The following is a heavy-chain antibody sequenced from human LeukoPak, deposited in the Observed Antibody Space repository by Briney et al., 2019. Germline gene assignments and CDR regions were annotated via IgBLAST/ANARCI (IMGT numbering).Heavy chain of an antibody. V-gene: IGHV1-2*02. D-gene: IGHD1-26*01. CDR3: ARGRRIIVGATNAGDFFDY. CDR2: INPNSGGT. J-gene: IGHJ4*02. CDR1: GYTFTSYD. Sequence: GASVKVSCKASGYTFTSYDINWVRQAPGQGLEWMGWINPNSGGTKYAQKFQGRVTMTRDTSISTAYVELTSLRSDDTAVYYCARGRRIIVGATNAGDFFDYWGQGPLVTVSS.